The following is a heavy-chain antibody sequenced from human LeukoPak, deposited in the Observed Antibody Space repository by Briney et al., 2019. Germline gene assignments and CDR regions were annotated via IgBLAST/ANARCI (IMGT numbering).Heavy chain of an antibody. CDR2: ISWNSGSI. J-gene: IGHJ2*01. CDR1: GFTFDDYA. CDR3: AKASEGYFDYLTHWYFDL. Sequence: PGGSLRLSCAASGFTFDDYAMHWVRQAPGKGLDWVSGISWNSGSIGYADSVKGRFTISRDNAKNSLYLQMNSLRAEDMALYYCAKASEGYFDYLTHWYFDLWGRGTLVTVSS. V-gene: IGHV3-9*03. D-gene: IGHD3-9*01.